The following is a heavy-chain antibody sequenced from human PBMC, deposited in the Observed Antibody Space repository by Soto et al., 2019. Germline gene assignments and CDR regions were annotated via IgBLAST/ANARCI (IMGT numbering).Heavy chain of an antibody. V-gene: IGHV4-39*01. D-gene: IGHD6-6*01. CDR2: IYYSGST. J-gene: IGHJ6*02. CDR3: ARPKAARPQQIYHYYYGMDV. CDR1: GGSISSSSYY. Sequence: PSETLSLTCTVSGGSISSSSYYWGWIRQPPGKGLEWIGSIYYSGSTYYNPSLKSRVTISVDTSKNQFSLKLSSVTAADTAVYYCARPKAARPQQIYHYYYGMDVWGQGTTVTVSS.